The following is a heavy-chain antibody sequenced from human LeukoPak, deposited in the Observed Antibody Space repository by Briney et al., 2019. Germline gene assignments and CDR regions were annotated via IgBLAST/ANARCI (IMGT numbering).Heavy chain of an antibody. CDR1: GYTFTGYY. D-gene: IGHD1-26*01. Sequence: ASVKVSCKASGYTFTGYYMHWVRQAPGQGLEWMGWINPNSGGTNYAQKFQGWVTMTRDTSISTAYMELSGLRSDDTAVYYCARVLGRYSGSYYALGYWGQGTLVTVSS. CDR2: INPNSGGT. V-gene: IGHV1-2*04. CDR3: ARVLGRYSGSYYALGY. J-gene: IGHJ4*02.